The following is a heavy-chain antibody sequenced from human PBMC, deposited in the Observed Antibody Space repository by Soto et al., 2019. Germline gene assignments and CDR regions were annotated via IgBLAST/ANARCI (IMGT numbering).Heavy chain of an antibody. CDR2: IIPIFGTA. J-gene: IGHJ4*02. CDR3: ASLAYCGGDCYTNLYFDY. V-gene: IGHV1-69*13. CDR1: GGTFSSYA. Sequence: GASVKVSCKASGGTFSSYAISWVRQAPGQRLEWMGGIIPIFGTANYAQKFQGRVTITADESTSTAYMELSSLRSEDTAVYYCASLAYCGGDCYTNLYFDYWGQGTLVTVSS. D-gene: IGHD2-21*02.